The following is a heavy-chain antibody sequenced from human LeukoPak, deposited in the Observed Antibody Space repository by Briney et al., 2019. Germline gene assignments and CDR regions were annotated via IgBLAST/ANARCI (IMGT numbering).Heavy chain of an antibody. D-gene: IGHD3-9*01. CDR1: GYNFTNYW. CDR2: IDPSNSYT. CDR3: ARHADYHILTGFDY. V-gene: IGHV5-10-1*01. Sequence: GESLQISCKGSGYNFTNYWISWVRQMPRKGLEWMGRIDPSNSYTNYSPPFQGHVTISADRSISTAYLQWNSLKASDTAMYYCARHADYHILTGFDYWGQGTLVTVS. J-gene: IGHJ4*02.